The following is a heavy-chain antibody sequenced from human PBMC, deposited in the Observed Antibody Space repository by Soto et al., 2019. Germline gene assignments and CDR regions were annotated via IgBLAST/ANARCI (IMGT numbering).Heavy chain of an antibody. J-gene: IGHJ6*03. V-gene: IGHV3-23*01. CDR3: AKVVVPAAKGYYYYYMDV. Sequence: GGPLRLPCAACWCTFISFAMSCVLKAKGKGLEWVSAISGSGGSTYYADSVKGRFTISRDNSKNTLYLQMNSLRAEDTAVYYCAKVVVPAAKGYYYYYMDVWGKGTTVTVSS. D-gene: IGHD2-2*01. CDR1: WCTFISFA. CDR2: ISGSGGST.